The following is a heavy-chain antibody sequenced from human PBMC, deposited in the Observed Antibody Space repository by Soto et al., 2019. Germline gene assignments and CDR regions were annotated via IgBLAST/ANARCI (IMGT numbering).Heavy chain of an antibody. D-gene: IGHD4-4*01. CDR1: VYSFTSYW. J-gene: IGHJ6*01. V-gene: IGHV5-10-1*01. CDR2: IDPSDSYT. CDR3: ARFRRLQRYYYYGMAV. Sequence: GESLKISCKGSVYSFTSYWISWLRQMPGKGLEWMGRIDPSDSYTNYSPSFQGHVTISADKSISTAYLQWSSLKASDTAMYYCARFRRLQRYYYYGMAVGGPGTTVTVSS.